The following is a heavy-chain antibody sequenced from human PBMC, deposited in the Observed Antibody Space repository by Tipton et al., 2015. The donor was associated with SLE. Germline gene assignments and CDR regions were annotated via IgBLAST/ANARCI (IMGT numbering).Heavy chain of an antibody. CDR1: GFTFSNYW. CDR3: ATNRHEGDYVSGWDY. J-gene: IGHJ4*02. D-gene: IGHD4-17*01. CDR2: IKQDGSEK. V-gene: IGHV3-7*01. Sequence: GSLRLSCTVSGFTFSNYWMSWVRQAPGKGLEWVANIKQDGSEKYYVDSVKGRYTISRDNAKKSLYLQMNSLRADDTAVYYCATNRHEGDYVSGWDYWGQGTLVTVSS.